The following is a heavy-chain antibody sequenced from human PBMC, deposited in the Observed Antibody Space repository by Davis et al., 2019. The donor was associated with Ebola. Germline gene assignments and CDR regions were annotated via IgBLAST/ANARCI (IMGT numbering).Heavy chain of an antibody. CDR2: IIPIFGTA. V-gene: IGHV1-69*13. Sequence: SVKVSCKASGGTFSSYAISWVRQAPGQGLEWMGGIIPIFGTANYAQKFQGRVTITADESTSTAYMKLSWLRSDDTAVYYCARGGLDWFDPWGQGTLVTVSS. J-gene: IGHJ5*02. CDR1: GGTFSSYA. CDR3: ARGGLDWFDP.